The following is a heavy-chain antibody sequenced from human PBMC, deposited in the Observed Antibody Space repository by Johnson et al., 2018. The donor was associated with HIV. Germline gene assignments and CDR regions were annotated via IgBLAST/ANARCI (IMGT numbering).Heavy chain of an antibody. J-gene: IGHJ3*02. CDR3: ARGYYYDSSGYPDAFDI. D-gene: IGHD3-22*01. Sequence: VQVVESGGGLVQPGGSLRLSCAASGFTFSSYDMHWVRQATGKGLEWVSAIGTAGDTYYPGSVKGRFTISRENAKNSLYLQMNSLRAGDTAVYYCARGYYYDSSGYPDAFDIWGQGTMVTVSS. CDR1: GFTFSSYD. CDR2: IGTAGDT. V-gene: IGHV3-13*01.